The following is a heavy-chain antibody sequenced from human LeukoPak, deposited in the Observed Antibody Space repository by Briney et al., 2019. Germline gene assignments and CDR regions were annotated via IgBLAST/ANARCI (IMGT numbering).Heavy chain of an antibody. CDR1: GFTFSSYS. V-gene: IGHV3-21*01. J-gene: IGHJ4*02. CDR2: ISSSSSYI. CDR3: ARDRMWFGEFAFDY. D-gene: IGHD3-10*01. Sequence: GGSLRLSCAASGFTFSSYSMNWVRQAPGKGLEWVSSISSSSSYIYYADSVKGRFTISRDNAKNSLYLQMNSLRAEDTAVYYCARDRMWFGEFAFDYWGQGTLVTVSS.